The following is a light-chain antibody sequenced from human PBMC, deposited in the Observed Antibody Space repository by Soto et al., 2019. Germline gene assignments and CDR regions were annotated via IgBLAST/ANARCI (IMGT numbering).Light chain of an antibody. V-gene: IGKV3-15*01. J-gene: IGKJ1*01. CDR3: QQYNNWPRT. Sequence: EIVMTQSPATLSVSPGERATLSCRASQSVSSNLAWYQQKPGQAPRLLIYSASTRATDIPVRFSGSGSGTEFSLTISSLQSEDFAVYYCQQYNNWPRTFGQGTKVEIK. CDR2: SAS. CDR1: QSVSSN.